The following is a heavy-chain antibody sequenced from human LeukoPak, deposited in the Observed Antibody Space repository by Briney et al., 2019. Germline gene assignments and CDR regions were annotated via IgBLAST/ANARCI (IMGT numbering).Heavy chain of an antibody. CDR2: IKQDGSEK. V-gene: IGHV3-7*01. J-gene: IGHJ4*02. CDR3: ARVESCSLATTGY. D-gene: IGHD2-15*01. Sequence: GGSLRLSCAASGFTFSNYWMSWVRQAPGKGLEWVANIKQDGSEKYYVDSVKGRFTISRDNAKNSLYLQMNSLRAEDTAVYYCARVESCSLATTGYWGQGTLVTVSS. CDR1: GFTFSNYW.